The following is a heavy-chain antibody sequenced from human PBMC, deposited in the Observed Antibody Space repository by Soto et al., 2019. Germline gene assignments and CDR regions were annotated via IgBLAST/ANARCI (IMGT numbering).Heavy chain of an antibody. CDR2: IYNIGST. V-gene: IGHV4-30-4*01. D-gene: IGHD6-19*01. CDR3: ARGPAGDKVDY. Sequence: PSETLSLTCTVSGGSINNNNYYWSWIRQPPGKGLEWIGHIYNIGSTYNTPSFRSRVAISIDTSNNQFSLKLTSVTAADTAVYYCARGPAGDKVDYWGQGTLVTVS. CDR1: GGSINNNNYY. J-gene: IGHJ4*02.